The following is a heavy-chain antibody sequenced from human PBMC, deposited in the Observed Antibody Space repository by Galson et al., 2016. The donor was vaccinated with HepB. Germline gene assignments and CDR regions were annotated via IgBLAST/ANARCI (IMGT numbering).Heavy chain of an antibody. CDR3: TRGKSLWTMPWNYGLDV. D-gene: IGHD2-2*01. CDR2: IETSGAT. J-gene: IGHJ6*04. Sequence: SLRLSCAASGFTFSTHDMHWVRQATGEGLEWVSAIETSGATYYPDSVKGRFTISRENGKNSLYLQMDSLRAGDTAVYYCTRGKSLWTMPWNYGLDVWGKGTTVTVSS. CDR1: GFTFSTHD. V-gene: IGHV3-13*01.